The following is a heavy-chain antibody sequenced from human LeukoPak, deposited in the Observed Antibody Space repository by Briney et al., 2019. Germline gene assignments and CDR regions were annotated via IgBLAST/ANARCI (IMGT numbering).Heavy chain of an antibody. D-gene: IGHD2-15*01. CDR3: ARDIVVVVAATNHFDY. J-gene: IGHJ4*02. CDR2: IKQDGSEK. CDR1: GFTFSSYC. V-gene: IGHV3-7*01. Sequence: PGGSLRLSCAASGFTFSSYCMSWVRQAPGKGLEWVANIKQDGSEKYYVDSVKGRFTISRDNAKNSLYLQMNSLRAEDTAVYYCARDIVVVVAATNHFDYWGQGTLVTVSS.